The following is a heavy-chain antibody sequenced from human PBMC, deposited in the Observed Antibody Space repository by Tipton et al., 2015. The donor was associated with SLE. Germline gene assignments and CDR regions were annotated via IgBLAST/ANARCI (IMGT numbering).Heavy chain of an antibody. CDR2: ISWNSGNI. Sequence: SLRLSCAASGFKFDNFAIHWVRQIPGKGLEWVSGISWNSGNIGYAESVKGRFTISRDNAKNSLYLQMNSLRDEDTAIYYCATGNLVGGFDHWGQGTLVTVSS. CDR1: GFKFDNFA. D-gene: IGHD1-26*01. CDR3: ATGNLVGGFDH. V-gene: IGHV3-9*01. J-gene: IGHJ4*02.